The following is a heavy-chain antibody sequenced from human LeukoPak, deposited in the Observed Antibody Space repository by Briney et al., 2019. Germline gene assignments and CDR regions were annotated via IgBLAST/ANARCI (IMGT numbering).Heavy chain of an antibody. CDR3: ARVAAAAGNY. V-gene: IGHV1-2*02. D-gene: IGHD6-13*01. Sequence: ASVKVSCKASGYTFTGYYMHWVRQAPGQGLEWMGWINPNSGGTNYAQKFRGRVTMTRDTSISTAYMELSRLRSDDTAVYYCARVAAAAGNYWGQGTLVTVSS. CDR2: INPNSGGT. J-gene: IGHJ4*02. CDR1: GYTFTGYY.